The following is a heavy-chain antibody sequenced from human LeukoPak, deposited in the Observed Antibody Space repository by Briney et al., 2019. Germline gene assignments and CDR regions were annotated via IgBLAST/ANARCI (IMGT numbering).Heavy chain of an antibody. Sequence: GGSLRLSCAASGFTFSSYAMSWVRQAPGKGLEWVSAISGSGGSAYYADSVKGRFTISRDNSKNTLYLQMNSLRAEDTAVYYCAKVHYYDILTAEFDYWGQGTLVTVSS. D-gene: IGHD3-9*01. CDR3: AKVHYYDILTAEFDY. CDR2: ISGSGGSA. CDR1: GFTFSSYA. V-gene: IGHV3-23*01. J-gene: IGHJ4*02.